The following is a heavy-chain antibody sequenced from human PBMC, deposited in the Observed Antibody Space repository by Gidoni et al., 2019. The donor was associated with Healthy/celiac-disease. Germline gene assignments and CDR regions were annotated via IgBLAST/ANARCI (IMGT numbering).Heavy chain of an antibody. CDR1: GYSFTSYW. J-gene: IGHJ3*02. D-gene: IGHD6-19*01. Sequence: EVQLVQSGAEATTQGESLKISCTGSGYSFTSYWIGWVRQMPGKGLEWMGIIYPGDSDTRYSPSFQGQVTISADKSISTAYLQWSSLKASDTAMYYCASLSIAVRAFDIWGQGTMVTVSS. V-gene: IGHV5-51*03. CDR3: ASLSIAVRAFDI. CDR2: IYPGDSDT.